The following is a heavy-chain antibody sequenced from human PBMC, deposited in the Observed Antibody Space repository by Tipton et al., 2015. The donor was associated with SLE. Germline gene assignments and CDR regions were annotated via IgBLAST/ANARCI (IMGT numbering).Heavy chain of an antibody. J-gene: IGHJ4*02. CDR3: AREAAAAGQFDY. CDR2: IYYSGST. D-gene: IGHD6-13*01. V-gene: IGHV4-59*11. CDR1: GGSISSHY. Sequence: TLSLTCTVSGGSISSHYWSWIRQPPGKGLEWIGYIYYSGSTNYNPSLKSRVTISVDTSKNQFSLKLSSVTAADTAVYYCAREAAAAGQFDYWGQGTLVTVSP.